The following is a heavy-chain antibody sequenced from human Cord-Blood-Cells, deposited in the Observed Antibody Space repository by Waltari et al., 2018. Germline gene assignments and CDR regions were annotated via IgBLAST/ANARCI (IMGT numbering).Heavy chain of an antibody. CDR2: ISAYNGNT. D-gene: IGHD6-6*01. Sequence: QVQLVQSGAEVKKPGASVKVSCKAFGYTFTSYGISWVRQAPGQGLEWMGWISAYNGNTNYAQKRQGRVTMTTDTSTSTAYMELRSLRSDDTAVYYCARTDSSSSGFYYYGMDVWGQGTTVTVSS. J-gene: IGHJ6*02. CDR1: GYTFTSYG. V-gene: IGHV1-18*01. CDR3: ARTDSSSSGFYYYGMDV.